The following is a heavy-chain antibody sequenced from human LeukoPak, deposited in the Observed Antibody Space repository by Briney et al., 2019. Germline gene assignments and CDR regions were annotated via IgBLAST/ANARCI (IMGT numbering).Heavy chain of an antibody. V-gene: IGHV4-34*01. CDR3: ARHSYSSSPTGGDSDY. Sequence: SETLSLTCAVYGGSFSGYYWSWIRQPPGKGLEWIGEINHSGSTNYNPSLKSRVTISVDTSKNQFSLKLSSVTAADTAVYHCARHSYSSSPTGGDSDYWGQGTLVTVSS. D-gene: IGHD6-6*01. CDR1: GGSFSGYY. J-gene: IGHJ4*02. CDR2: INHSGST.